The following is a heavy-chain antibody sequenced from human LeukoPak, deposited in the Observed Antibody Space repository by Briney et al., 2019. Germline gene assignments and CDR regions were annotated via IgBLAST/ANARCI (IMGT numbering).Heavy chain of an antibody. D-gene: IGHD5-24*01. CDR3: ARDYKYAFDN. J-gene: IGHJ4*02. CDR2: IGIDSGNT. Sequence: GGSLRLSCAASGFTYSDYSMNWVRQAPGKGLEWISYIGIDSGNTNYADSVKGRFTISGGKAKNSLYLQMNSLRVEDTAVYYCARDYKYAFDNWGQGTLVTVSS. CDR1: GFTYSDYS. V-gene: IGHV3-48*01.